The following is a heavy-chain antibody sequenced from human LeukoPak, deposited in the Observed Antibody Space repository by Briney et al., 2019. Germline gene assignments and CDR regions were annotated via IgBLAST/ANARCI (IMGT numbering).Heavy chain of an antibody. Sequence: GGSLRLSCAASGFTFSSYWMSWVRQAPGKGLEWVANIKQDGSEKYYVDSVKGRFTISRDNSKNTLYLQMNSLRAEDTAVYYCVKNRVVFNWNYAYYFDYWGQGTLVTVSS. CDR1: GFTFSSYW. V-gene: IGHV3-7*01. CDR3: VKNRVVFNWNYAYYFDY. CDR2: IKQDGSEK. J-gene: IGHJ4*02. D-gene: IGHD1-7*01.